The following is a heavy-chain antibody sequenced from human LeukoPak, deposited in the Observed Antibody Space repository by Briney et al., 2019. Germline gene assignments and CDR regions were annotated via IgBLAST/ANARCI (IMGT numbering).Heavy chain of an antibody. CDR3: ARSDIVVVPARFDP. D-gene: IGHD2-2*01. CDR1: GGSFSGYY. Sequence: SETLSLTCAVYGGSFSGYYWSWIRQPPGKGLEWIGEINHSGSTNYNPSLKSRVTISLDTSRNQFSLKLTSVTAADTAVYYCARSDIVVVPARFDPWGQGTLVTVSS. J-gene: IGHJ5*02. CDR2: INHSGST. V-gene: IGHV4-34*01.